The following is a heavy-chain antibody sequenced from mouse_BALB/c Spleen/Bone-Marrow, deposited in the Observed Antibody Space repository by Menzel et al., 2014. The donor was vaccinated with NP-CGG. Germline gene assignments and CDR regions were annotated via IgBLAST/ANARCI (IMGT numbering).Heavy chain of an antibody. CDR2: IWGDGST. CDR1: EFSLTSYG. J-gene: IGHJ1*01. CDR3: AQFITTVGALDV. D-gene: IGHD1-1*01. Sequence: VMLVESGPGLVSPSQRLSITCTVSEFSLTSYGVSWVRQPPGKGLEWLGVIWGDGSTNYHSALISRLSISKDNSKSQVFLKLNSLQIDDTATYYCAQFITTVGALDVWGAGTTVTVSS. V-gene: IGHV2-3*01.